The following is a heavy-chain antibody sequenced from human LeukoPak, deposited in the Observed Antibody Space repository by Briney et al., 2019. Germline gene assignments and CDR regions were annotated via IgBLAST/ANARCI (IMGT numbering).Heavy chain of an antibody. D-gene: IGHD3-10*01. Sequence: PSETLSLTCAVYGGSFSGYYWSWIRQPPGKGLEWIGYIYYSGSTNYNPSLKSRVTISVDTSKNQFSLKLSSVTAADTAVYYCARHSEIYYYGMDVWGQGTTVTVSS. CDR2: IYYSGST. J-gene: IGHJ6*02. V-gene: IGHV4-59*08. CDR3: ARHSEIYYYGMDV. CDR1: GGSFSGYY.